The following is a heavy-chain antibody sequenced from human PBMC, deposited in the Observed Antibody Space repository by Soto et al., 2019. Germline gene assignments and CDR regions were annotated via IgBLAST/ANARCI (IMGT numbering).Heavy chain of an antibody. CDR2: INHSGST. CDR3: ARGTYSSSWHGHAFDI. J-gene: IGHJ3*02. D-gene: IGHD6-13*01. V-gene: IGHV4-34*09. Sequence: SETLSLTCAVYGGSFSGYYWSWIRQPPGKGLEWIGEINHSGSTNYNPSLKSRVTISVDTSKNQFSLKLSSVTAADTAVYYCARGTYSSSWHGHAFDIWGQGTMVTVSS. CDR1: GGSFSGYY.